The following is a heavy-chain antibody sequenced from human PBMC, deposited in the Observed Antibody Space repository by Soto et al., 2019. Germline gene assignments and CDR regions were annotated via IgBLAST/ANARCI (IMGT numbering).Heavy chain of an antibody. D-gene: IGHD2-2*01. J-gene: IGHJ6*02. CDR1: GGSFSGYY. CDR2: INHSGST. Sequence: QVQLQQWGAGLLKPSETLSLTCAVYGGSFSGYYWSWIRQPPGKGLEWIGEINHSGSTNYNPSLKSRVTISVDTSKNQFSLKLSSVTAADTAVYYCARGPYCSSTSCSVAPYGMDVWGQGTTVTVSS. V-gene: IGHV4-34*01. CDR3: ARGPYCSSTSCSVAPYGMDV.